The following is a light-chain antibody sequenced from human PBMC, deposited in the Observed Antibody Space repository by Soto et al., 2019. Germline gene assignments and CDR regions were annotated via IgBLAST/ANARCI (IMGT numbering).Light chain of an antibody. CDR3: QQYTIYSFT. CDR1: QSIGTW. V-gene: IGKV1-5*03. CDR2: KAS. J-gene: IGKJ2*01. Sequence: DIQMTQSPSTLSAFVGDTVTITCRASQSIGTWLAWFQQRPGKAPKLLIQKASSLESGVPSRFSGSGSGTEFTLTISSLQPDDFATYYCQQYTIYSFTFDQGTNLEIK.